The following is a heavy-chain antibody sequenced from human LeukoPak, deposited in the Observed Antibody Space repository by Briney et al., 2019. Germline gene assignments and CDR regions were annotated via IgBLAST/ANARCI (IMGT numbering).Heavy chain of an antibody. V-gene: IGHV3-53*01. CDR2: IYSGGST. CDR1: GFIVSTNY. D-gene: IGHD3-10*01. Sequence: GGSLRLSCAASGFIVSTNYVNWVRQAPGRGLEWVSVIYSGGSTYYADSVKGRFTISRDNSKNTLYLQMNSLRAEDTAVYYCASPLNIWFGELFPTFDYWGLGTLVTVSS. CDR3: ASPLNIWFGELFPTFDY. J-gene: IGHJ4*02.